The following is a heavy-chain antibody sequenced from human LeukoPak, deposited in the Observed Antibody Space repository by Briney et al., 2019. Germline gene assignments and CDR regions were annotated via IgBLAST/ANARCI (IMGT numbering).Heavy chain of an antibody. CDR3: ARGTQQWRVLDY. D-gene: IGHD6-19*01. Sequence: GGALSLSCAASGFPFSNYWMSWGRPAPGKGVEWGSVIYSGGSTYYADSVKGRFTISRDNSKNTLYLQMNSMTAEDTAVYYCARGTQQWRVLDYWGQGTLVTASS. CDR2: IYSGGST. V-gene: IGHV3-53*01. CDR1: GFPFSNYW. J-gene: IGHJ4*02.